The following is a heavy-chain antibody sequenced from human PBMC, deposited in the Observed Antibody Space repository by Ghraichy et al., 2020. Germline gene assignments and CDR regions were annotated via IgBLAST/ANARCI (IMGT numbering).Heavy chain of an antibody. J-gene: IGHJ4*02. CDR1: GFTFSSYG. CDR3: ARDLSSWYRTNYFDY. Sequence: GGSLRLSCAASGFTFSSYGMHWVRQAPGKGLEWVAVIWYDGSNKYYADSVKGRFTISRDNSKNTLYLQMNSLRAEDTAVYYCARDLSSWYRTNYFDYWGQGTLVTVSS. CDR2: IWYDGSNK. V-gene: IGHV3-33*01. D-gene: IGHD6-19*01.